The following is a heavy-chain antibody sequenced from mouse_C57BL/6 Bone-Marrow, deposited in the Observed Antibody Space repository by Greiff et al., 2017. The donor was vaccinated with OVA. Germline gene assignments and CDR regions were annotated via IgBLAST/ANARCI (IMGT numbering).Heavy chain of an antibody. CDR3: ARQFFYAY. D-gene: IGHD2-1*01. Sequence: EVQVVESGGDLVKPGGSLKLSCAASGFTFSSYGMSWVRQTPDKRLEWVATISSGGSYTYYPDSVKGRFTISRDNAKNTLYLQMSSLKSEDTAMYYCARQFFYAYWGQGTTLTVSS. CDR2: ISSGGSYT. J-gene: IGHJ2*01. CDR1: GFTFSSYG. V-gene: IGHV5-6*01.